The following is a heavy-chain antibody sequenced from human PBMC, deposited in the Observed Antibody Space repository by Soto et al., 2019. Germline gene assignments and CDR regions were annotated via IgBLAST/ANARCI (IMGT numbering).Heavy chain of an antibody. CDR1: GFTFSDYA. J-gene: IGHJ5*02. Sequence: QVQLVESGGGVVQPGRSLRLSCAASGFTFSDYAMHWVRQAPGKGLEWVAVISYDGSNKYYADSVKGRFTISRDNSKNTLYLQMNSLRDEDTAVYYCARVPGIAIRRHWFDPWGQGTLVTVSS. CDR3: ARVPGIAIRRHWFDP. D-gene: IGHD6-13*01. CDR2: ISYDGSNK. V-gene: IGHV3-30-3*01.